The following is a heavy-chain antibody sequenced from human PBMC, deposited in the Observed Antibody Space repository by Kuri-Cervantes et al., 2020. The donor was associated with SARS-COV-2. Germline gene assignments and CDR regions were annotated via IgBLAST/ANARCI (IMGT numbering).Heavy chain of an antibody. Sequence: LRLSCAVSGGSITSGEHYWTWIRQHPEKGLEWIGYVYHSGNTYYHPSLKSRVTISVDTSKNQFSLKLSSVTAADTAVYYCARHLWSDGMDVWGQGTTVTVSS. D-gene: IGHD2-8*02. J-gene: IGHJ6*02. CDR2: VYHSGNT. CDR3: ARHLWSDGMDV. V-gene: IGHV4-30-4*01. CDR1: GGSITSGEHY.